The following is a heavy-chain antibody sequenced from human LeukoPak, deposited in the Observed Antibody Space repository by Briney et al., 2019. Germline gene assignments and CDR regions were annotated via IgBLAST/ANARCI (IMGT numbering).Heavy chain of an antibody. CDR2: ISFDGSNK. J-gene: IGHJ3*02. CDR1: AFTFSDYS. CDR3: ARGSDSSAYYYPLDI. Sequence: GGSLRLSCVASAFTFSDYSIHWVRQAPGKGLEWLAVISFDGSNKFHADSVRGRLTLSRDNSKNSVYLEMKSLRSEDTALYCCARGSDSSAYYYPLDIWGQGTMVTVSS. D-gene: IGHD3-22*01. V-gene: IGHV3-30*08.